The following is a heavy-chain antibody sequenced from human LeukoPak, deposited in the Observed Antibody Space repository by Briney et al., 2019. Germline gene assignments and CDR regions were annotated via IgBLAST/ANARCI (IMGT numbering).Heavy chain of an antibody. CDR2: FNPSDSYT. CDR3: ARHPAVAGVSHFDF. CDR1: GYSFTSYW. V-gene: IGHV5-10-1*01. Sequence: GESLKISCKGSGYSFTSYWSSWVRQMPGKGLEWMGRFNPSDSYTNYSPSFQGHVTISADKSISTAYLQWSSLKASDTAMYYCARHPAVAGVSHFDFWGQGTLVTVSS. D-gene: IGHD6-19*01. J-gene: IGHJ4*02.